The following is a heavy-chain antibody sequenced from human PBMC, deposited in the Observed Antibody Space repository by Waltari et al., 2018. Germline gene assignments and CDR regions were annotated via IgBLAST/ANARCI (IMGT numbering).Heavy chain of an antibody. CDR2: ISGSGGST. CDR3: ANRAHDYSNQSRYFDY. J-gene: IGHJ4*02. CDR1: GFTFSSYA. V-gene: IGHV3-23*04. Sequence: EVQLVESGGGLVQPGGSLRLSCAASGFTFSSYAMSWVRQAPGKGLEWVSAISGSGGSTYYGDSVKGRFTSSRDNSKNKLYLQMNSLRAEDTAVYDCANRAHDYSNQSRYFDYWGQGTLVTVSS. D-gene: IGHD4-4*01.